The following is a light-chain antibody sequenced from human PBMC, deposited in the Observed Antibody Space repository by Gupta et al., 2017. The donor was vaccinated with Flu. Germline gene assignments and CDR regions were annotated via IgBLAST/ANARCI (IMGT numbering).Light chain of an antibody. CDR3: HSYDSRLSGSV. CDR1: SSNIGAGYD. V-gene: IGLV1-40*01. CDR2: DDN. J-gene: IGLJ3*02. Sequence: QSVLTQPSSVSGAPGQMVTISCTGSSSNIGAGYDVHWYQQLPGTAPKLLISDDNIRPSGVPDRFSGSKSGTSASLAITGLQAEDDADYYCHSYDSRLSGSVFGGGTKLTVL.